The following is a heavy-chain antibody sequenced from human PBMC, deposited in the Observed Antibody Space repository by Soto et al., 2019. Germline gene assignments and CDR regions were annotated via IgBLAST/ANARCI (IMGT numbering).Heavy chain of an antibody. CDR2: ISAYNGNT. Sequence: QVQLVQSGAEVKKPGASVKVSCKASGYTFTSFGISWVRQAPGQGLEWMGWISAYNGNTNYAQKVQGRVTMTTDTSTSTAYMELRSLRSDDTAVYDCARGSGTYYYDSSGYYDFDYWGQGTLVTVSS. J-gene: IGHJ4*02. CDR1: GYTFTSFG. D-gene: IGHD3-22*01. CDR3: ARGSGTYYYDSSGYYDFDY. V-gene: IGHV1-18*01.